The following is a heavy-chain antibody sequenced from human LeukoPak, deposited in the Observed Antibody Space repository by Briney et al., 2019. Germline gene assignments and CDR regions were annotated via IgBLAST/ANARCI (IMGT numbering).Heavy chain of an antibody. J-gene: IGHJ4*02. V-gene: IGHV1-18*01. Sequence: GASVKVSCKASGYTFISYGIGWVRQAPGQGLEWMGWASPFSHETNYVEKIQGRVTMTTDRSANTAYMELRSLTSGDTAVYYCAKMGVRTLLPDIVVGPTADDYLDSWGQGTLVTVSS. CDR3: AKMGVRTLLPDIVVGPTADDYLDS. D-gene: IGHD2-21*01. CDR1: GYTFISYG. CDR2: ASPFSHET.